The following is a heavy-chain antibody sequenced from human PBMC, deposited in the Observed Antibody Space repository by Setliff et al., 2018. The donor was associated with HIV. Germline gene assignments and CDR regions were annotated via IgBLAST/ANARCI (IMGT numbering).Heavy chain of an antibody. J-gene: IGHJ4*01. D-gene: IGHD2-21*01. CDR3: ATGIPSDLDY. V-gene: IGHV1-2*02. Sequence: ASVKVSCKTSGYRFIGHYLHWVRLAPGQGPEWVGWINPETGDPNYAQKFRGRVLMTRDTSITTAFLHVAKLTSDDTAIYYCATGIPSDLDYWGQGALVTVSS. CDR2: INPETGDP. CDR1: GYRFIGHY.